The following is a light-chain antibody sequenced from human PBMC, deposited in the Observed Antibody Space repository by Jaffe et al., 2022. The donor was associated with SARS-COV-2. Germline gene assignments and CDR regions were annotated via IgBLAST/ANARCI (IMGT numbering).Light chain of an antibody. Sequence: EIVLTQSPGTLSLSPGERATLSCRASQSVRSNSLAWYQQKPGQAPRLLIYGASSRATGIPDKFSGSGSGTDFTLTISRLEPEDFAVYYCQQYGSSSYTFGQGTKLEIK. CDR2: GAS. V-gene: IGKV3-20*01. J-gene: IGKJ2*01. CDR3: QQYGSSSYT. CDR1: QSVRSNS.